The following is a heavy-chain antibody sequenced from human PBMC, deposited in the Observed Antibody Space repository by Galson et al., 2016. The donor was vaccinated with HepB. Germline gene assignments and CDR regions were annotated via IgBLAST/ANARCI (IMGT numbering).Heavy chain of an antibody. J-gene: IGHJ4*02. CDR3: TKHSGIAAHGGLLFDC. CDR2: VGSKAERYAT. D-gene: IGHD6-25*01. V-gene: IGHV3-73*01. CDR1: GFTFSGSA. Sequence: SLRLSCAASGFTFSGSAMHWVRQAPGKGLEWVGRVGSKAERYATGYGESVKGYFTLSRDDSKNTAYLQMNNLRIEDTAVYYCTKHSGIAAHGGLLFDCWGQGALVTVSS.